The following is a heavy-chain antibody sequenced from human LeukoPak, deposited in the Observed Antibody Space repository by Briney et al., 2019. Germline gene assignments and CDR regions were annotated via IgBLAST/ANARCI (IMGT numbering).Heavy chain of an antibody. CDR1: GYTFTGYY. V-gene: IGHV1-2*02. Sequence: GASVKVSCKASGYTFTGYYMDWVRQAPGQGLEWMGRINPNSGGTNFAQKIQGRVTMTRDTSISTAYMELTSLTSDDTAVYYCARDLTVYSGSYGYWGQGTLVTVSS. D-gene: IGHD1-26*01. CDR3: ARDLTVYSGSYGY. J-gene: IGHJ4*02. CDR2: INPNSGGT.